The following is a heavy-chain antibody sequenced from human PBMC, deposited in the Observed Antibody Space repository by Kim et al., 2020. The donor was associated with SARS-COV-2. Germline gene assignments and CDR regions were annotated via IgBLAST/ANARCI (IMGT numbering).Heavy chain of an antibody. D-gene: IGHD3-9*01. V-gene: IGHV4-39*01. Sequence: SETLSLTCTVSGGSISSSSYYWGWIRQPPGKGLEWIGSIYYSGSTYYNPSLKSLVTISVDTSKNQFSLKLSSVTAADTAVYYCARRDDIEGAFDIWGQGTMVTVSS. CDR2: IYYSGST. CDR3: ARRDDIEGAFDI. J-gene: IGHJ3*02. CDR1: GGSISSSSYY.